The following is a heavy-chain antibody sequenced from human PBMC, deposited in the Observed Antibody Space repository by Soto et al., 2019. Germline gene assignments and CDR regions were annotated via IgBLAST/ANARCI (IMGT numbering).Heavy chain of an antibody. J-gene: IGHJ6*02. D-gene: IGHD3-3*01. Sequence: GGSLRLSCAASGFTFSSYAMHWVRQAPGKGLEWVAVISYDGSNKNYADSVKGRFTISRDNSKNTLYLQMDSLRAEDTAVYYCARGYDFWSGYYYPYGMDVWGQGTTVTVSS. V-gene: IGHV3-30-3*01. CDR1: GFTFSSYA. CDR2: ISYDGSNK. CDR3: ARGYDFWSGYYYPYGMDV.